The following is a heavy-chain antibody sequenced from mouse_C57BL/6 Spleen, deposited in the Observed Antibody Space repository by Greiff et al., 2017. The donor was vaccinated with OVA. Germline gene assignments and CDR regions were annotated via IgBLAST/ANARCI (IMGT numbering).Heavy chain of an antibody. CDR3: ARVTKVGVYFDY. D-gene: IGHD1-1*02. CDR1: GYTFTSYW. V-gene: IGHV1-64*01. Sequence: QVQLQQPGAELVKPGASVKLSCKASGYTFTSYWMHWVKQRPGQGLEWIGMIHPNSGSTNYNEKFKSKATLTVDKSSSTAYMQLSSLTSEDSAVYYCARVTKVGVYFDYWGQGTTLTVSS. J-gene: IGHJ2*01. CDR2: IHPNSGST.